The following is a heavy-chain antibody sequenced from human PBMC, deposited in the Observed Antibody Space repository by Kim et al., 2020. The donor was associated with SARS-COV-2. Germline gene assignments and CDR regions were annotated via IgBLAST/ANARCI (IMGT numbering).Heavy chain of an antibody. CDR2: ISGSGGST. Sequence: GGSLRLSCAASGFTFSSYAMSWVRQAPGKGLEWVSAISGSGGSTYYADSVKGRFTISRDNSKNTLYLQMNSLRAEDTAVYYCAKMPDRDSSWGHYYYYGMDVWGQGTTVTVSS. J-gene: IGHJ6*02. D-gene: IGHD6-13*01. V-gene: IGHV3-23*01. CDR1: GFTFSSYA. CDR3: AKMPDRDSSWGHYYYYGMDV.